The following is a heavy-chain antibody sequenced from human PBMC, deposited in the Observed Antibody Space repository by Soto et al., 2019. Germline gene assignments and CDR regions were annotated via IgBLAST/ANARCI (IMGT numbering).Heavy chain of an antibody. CDR1: GGSISGSPYH. V-gene: IGHV4-39*02. CDR2: IDDSGKV. Sequence: SETLSLTCSVSGGSISGSPYHWGWIRQPRGKGLEWIGSIDDSGKVYYNPSLTGRATLFVDTSRNRFSLNLDSVTAADTAVYYCAIPPPIEVAGPDYWGQGTLVTVSS. CDR3: AIPPPIEVAGPDY. D-gene: IGHD6-19*01. J-gene: IGHJ4*02.